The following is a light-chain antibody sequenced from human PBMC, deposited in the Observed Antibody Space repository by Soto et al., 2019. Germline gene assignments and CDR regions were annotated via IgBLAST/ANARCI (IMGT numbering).Light chain of an antibody. CDR1: QSVNSR. Sequence: ELVLTQSPGTLSLSPGYRATLSCRASQSVNSRLAWYQHKPGQAPRLLISGASSRATGIPDRFSGSGSATDFTLTISRLEPEDFAVYYCQQYGNSPITFGQGTRLEIK. CDR3: QQYGNSPIT. V-gene: IGKV3-20*01. J-gene: IGKJ5*01. CDR2: GAS.